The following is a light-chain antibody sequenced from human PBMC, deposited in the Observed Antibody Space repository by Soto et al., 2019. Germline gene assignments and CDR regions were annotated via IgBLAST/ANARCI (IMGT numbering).Light chain of an antibody. CDR3: QQRNNWPPIT. J-gene: IGKJ5*01. Sequence: EIVMTQSPATLSLSPGERATLSCRASQTIDNTLAWYQRKPGQAPRLLIYDASTRATGIPARFSGSGSETDFTLTITSLEPEDFAVYYCQQRNNWPPITFGQGTRLEIK. CDR1: QTIDNT. CDR2: DAS. V-gene: IGKV3-11*01.